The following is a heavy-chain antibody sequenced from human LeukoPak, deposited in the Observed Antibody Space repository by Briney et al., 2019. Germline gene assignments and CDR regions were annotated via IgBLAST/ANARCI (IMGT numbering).Heavy chain of an antibody. Sequence: GASVKVSCKASGYTFTSYGISWVRQAPGQGLEWMGWISAYNGNTNYAQKPQGRVTMTTDTSTSTAYMELRSLRSDDTAVYYCARERESAIAPDWYFDLWGRGTLVTVSS. D-gene: IGHD1-26*01. CDR3: ARERESAIAPDWYFDL. CDR1: GYTFTSYG. V-gene: IGHV1-18*01. CDR2: ISAYNGNT. J-gene: IGHJ2*01.